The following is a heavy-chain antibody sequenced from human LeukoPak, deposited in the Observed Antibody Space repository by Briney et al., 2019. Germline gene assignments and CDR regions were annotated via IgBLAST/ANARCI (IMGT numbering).Heavy chain of an antibody. Sequence: SETLSLTCTFSGGSVSSGTFYGAWVRQPPGKGLECIGSISYSGSTYYTPSLNSRVTISADTSKNQFSLKLSSVTAADTAVYHCARHGHHGDYDYWGQGTLVTVSS. CDR2: ISYSGST. CDR1: GGSVSSGTFY. CDR3: ARHGHHGDYDY. D-gene: IGHD4-17*01. J-gene: IGHJ4*02. V-gene: IGHV4-39*01.